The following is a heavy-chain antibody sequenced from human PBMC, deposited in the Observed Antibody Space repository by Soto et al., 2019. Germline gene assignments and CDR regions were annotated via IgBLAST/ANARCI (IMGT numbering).Heavy chain of an antibody. CDR2: INAGNGNT. CDR1: GYTFTSYA. D-gene: IGHD3-3*01. Sequence: GASVKVSCKSSGYTFTSYAMHCVRQAPGQRLEWMGWINAGNGNTKYSQKFQGRVTITRDTSASTAYMELSSLRSEDTAVYYCARAPREVFGVVIVYFDYWGQGTLVTVSS. CDR3: ARAPREVFGVVIVYFDY. J-gene: IGHJ4*02. V-gene: IGHV1-3*01.